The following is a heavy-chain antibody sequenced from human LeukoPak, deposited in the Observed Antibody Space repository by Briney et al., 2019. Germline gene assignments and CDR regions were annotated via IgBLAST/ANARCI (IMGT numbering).Heavy chain of an antibody. CDR1: GFTFSSSA. Sequence: GGSLRLSCVASGFTFSSSAMSWVRQAPGKEPEWVSTITDNGGSTYLADSVKGRFTISRDNSKNTLHLQMDSLRTDDTAVYYCATRNSGSYSRGFDSWGQGTLVTVSS. J-gene: IGHJ4*02. CDR2: ITDNGGST. D-gene: IGHD1-26*01. CDR3: ATRNSGSYSRGFDS. V-gene: IGHV3-23*01.